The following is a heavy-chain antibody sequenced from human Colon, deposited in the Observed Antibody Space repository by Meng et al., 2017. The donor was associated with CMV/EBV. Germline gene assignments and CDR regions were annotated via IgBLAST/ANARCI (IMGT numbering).Heavy chain of an antibody. V-gene: IGHV3-21*01. CDR1: GFTFSGYS. CDR3: ASTGPLYGLYFCY. CDR2: ISTTNSYI. Sequence: ESLKISCAASGFTFSGYSMNWVRQAPGKGLEWVSSISTTNSYISYADSVKGRFTISRDNAKNSLYLQMNSLRAEDTAVYYCASTGPLYGLYFCYWGQGTLVTVSS. D-gene: IGHD2-8*01. J-gene: IGHJ4*02.